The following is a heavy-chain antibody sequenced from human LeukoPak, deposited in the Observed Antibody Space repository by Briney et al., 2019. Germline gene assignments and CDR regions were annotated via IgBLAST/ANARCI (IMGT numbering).Heavy chain of an antibody. CDR1: GYSFTGYW. CDR3: ARRKYYDILTGYYHTDAFDI. J-gene: IGHJ3*02. Sequence: GEPLNISCKGSGYSFTGYWIGWLRQMPGKGLKWLRLYYLVDFITRYRPSFQGQVTISADKSISTAYLQWSSLKASDTAMYYCARRKYYDILTGYYHTDAFDIWGQGTMVTVSS. CDR2: YYLVDFIT. V-gene: IGHV5-51*01. D-gene: IGHD3-9*01.